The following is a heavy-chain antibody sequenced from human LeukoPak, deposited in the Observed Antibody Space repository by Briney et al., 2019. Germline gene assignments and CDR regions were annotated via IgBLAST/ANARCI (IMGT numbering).Heavy chain of an antibody. CDR2: ISGSGGST. V-gene: IGHV3-23*01. CDR3: ARAGRDGYNYDYYYGMDV. J-gene: IGHJ6*02. Sequence: PGGSLRLSCAASGFTFSSYAMSWVRQAPGKGLEWVSAISGSGGSTYYADSVKGRFTISRDNSKNTLYLQMNSLRAEDTAVYYCARAGRDGYNYDYYYGMDVWGQGTTVTVSS. CDR1: GFTFSSYA. D-gene: IGHD5-24*01.